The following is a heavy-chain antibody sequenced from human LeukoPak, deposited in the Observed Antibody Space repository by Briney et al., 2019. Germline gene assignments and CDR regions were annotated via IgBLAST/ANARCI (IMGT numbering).Heavy chain of an antibody. D-gene: IGHD3-3*01. J-gene: IGHJ4*02. CDR2: IRYDGSNK. CDR1: GFTFSSYG. Sequence: GGSLRLSCAASGFTFSSYGMHWVRQAPGKGLEWVAFIRYDGSNKYYADSVKGRFTISRDNSKNTLYLQMNSLRAEDTAVYYCAKDLIWSGYYSRYFDYWGQGTLVTVSS. V-gene: IGHV3-30*02. CDR3: AKDLIWSGYYSRYFDY.